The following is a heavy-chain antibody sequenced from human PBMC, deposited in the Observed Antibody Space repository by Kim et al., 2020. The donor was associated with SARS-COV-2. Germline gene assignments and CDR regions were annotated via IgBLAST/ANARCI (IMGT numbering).Heavy chain of an antibody. CDR2: IYYSGST. J-gene: IGHJ4*02. Sequence: SETLSLTCTVSGGSISSSSYYWGWIRQPPGKGLEWIGSIYYSGSTYYNPSLKSRVTISVDTSKNQFSLKLSSVTAADTAVYYCASTIGGNHYFDYWGQGTLVTVSS. D-gene: IGHD2-15*01. CDR3: ASTIGGNHYFDY. V-gene: IGHV4-39*01. CDR1: GGSISSSSYY.